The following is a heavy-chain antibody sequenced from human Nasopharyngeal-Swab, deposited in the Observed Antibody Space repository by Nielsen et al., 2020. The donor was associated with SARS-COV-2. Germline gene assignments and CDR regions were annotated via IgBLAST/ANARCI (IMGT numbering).Heavy chain of an antibody. CDR3: ARSRYAGYSYGLGYYYYMDV. J-gene: IGHJ6*03. D-gene: IGHD5-18*01. CDR1: GGTFSSYA. Sequence: SVKVSCKASGGTFSSYAISWVRQAPGQGLEWMGGIIPIFGTANYAQKFQGGVTITADKSTSTAYMELSSLRSEDTAVYYYARSRYAGYSYGLGYYYYMDVWGKGTTVTVSS. V-gene: IGHV1-69*06. CDR2: IIPIFGTA.